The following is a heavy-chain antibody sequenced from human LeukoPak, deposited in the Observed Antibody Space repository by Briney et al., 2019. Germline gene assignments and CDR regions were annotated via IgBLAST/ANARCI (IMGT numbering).Heavy chain of an antibody. CDR2: INPNSGGT. J-gene: IGHJ4*02. Sequence: GASVKVSCKASGYTFTGYYMHWVRQAPGQGLEWMGWINPNSGGTNYAQKFQGRVTMTRDTSISTAYMELSRLRSDDTAVYYCARPFTPDYGDYAFFDYWGQGTLVTVSS. V-gene: IGHV1-2*02. CDR1: GYTFTGYY. CDR3: ARPFTPDYGDYAFFDY. D-gene: IGHD4-17*01.